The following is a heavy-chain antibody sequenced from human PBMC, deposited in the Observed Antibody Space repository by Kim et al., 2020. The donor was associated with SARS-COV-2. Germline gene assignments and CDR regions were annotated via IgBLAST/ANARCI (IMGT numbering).Heavy chain of an antibody. V-gene: IGHV4-31*03. J-gene: IGHJ6*01. CDR2: IHYTGTT. Sequence: SETLFLTCTVSNASIISGVYYWSWIRQHPGKGLEWIGYIHYTGTTYYHPSLKSRVTMSVDTSKNQFSLNLNSVTAADTAVYYCARATPYYYDPSTYYY. CDR1: NASIISGVYY. CDR3: ARATPYYYDPSTYYY. D-gene: IGHD3-22*01.